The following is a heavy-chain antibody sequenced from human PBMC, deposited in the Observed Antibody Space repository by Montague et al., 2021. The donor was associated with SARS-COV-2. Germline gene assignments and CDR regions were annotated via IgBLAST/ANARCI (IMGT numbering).Heavy chain of an antibody. Sequence: SETLSLTCTVSGGSISSYYWSWIRQPPGKGLEWIGYIYYSGSTNYNPSLKSRVTISVDTPKNQFSLKLSSVTAADTAVYYCARGSSILWWWPFDYWGQGTLVTVSS. CDR1: GGSISSYY. V-gene: IGHV4-59*12. CDR3: ARGSSILWWWPFDY. CDR2: IYYSGST. D-gene: IGHD2-21*01. J-gene: IGHJ4*02.